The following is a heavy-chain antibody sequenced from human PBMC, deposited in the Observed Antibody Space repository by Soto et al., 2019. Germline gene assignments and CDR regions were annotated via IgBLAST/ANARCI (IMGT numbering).Heavy chain of an antibody. J-gene: IGHJ4*02. CDR1: GGSISPYY. CDR3: ARGVYGGNYYYLDY. Sequence: QVQLQESGPGLVKGSETLSLTCTVSGGSISPYYWSWIRQPPGKGLEWIGYIFYSGGTNYNPSLNSRVTISVDTSKNQFSLQLSSVTAADTAVYYCARGVYGGNYYYLDYWGQGTLVTVSS. D-gene: IGHD4-17*01. CDR2: IFYSGGT. V-gene: IGHV4-59*01.